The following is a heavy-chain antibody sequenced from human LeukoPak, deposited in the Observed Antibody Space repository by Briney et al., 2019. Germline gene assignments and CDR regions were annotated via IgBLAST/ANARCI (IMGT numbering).Heavy chain of an antibody. D-gene: IGHD6-19*01. CDR3: ARLRTDSVAGTGITGRYYYYYYGMDV. J-gene: IGHJ6*02. Sequence: GESLKISCKGSRCRFTSYWIGWVRQMPGKGLKWMGSIYPGDSDTRYSPSFQGQVTISADKSISTAYLQWSSLKASDTAMYYCARLRTDSVAGTGITGRYYYYYYGMDVWGQGTTVTVSS. V-gene: IGHV5-51*01. CDR1: RCRFTSYW. CDR2: IYPGDSDT.